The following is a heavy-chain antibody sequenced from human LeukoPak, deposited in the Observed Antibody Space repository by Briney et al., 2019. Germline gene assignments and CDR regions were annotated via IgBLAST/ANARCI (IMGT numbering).Heavy chain of an antibody. CDR1: GYSFTSYW. D-gene: IGHD3-3*01. Sequence: GEALKISCKGSGYSFTSYWIGWVRQMAGKGLEGMGIIYPGDSDTRYRPSFQGQVTISADKSISAAYLQWSSLKASDTAMYYCARHVTMEWDFWRGYFDYWGQGTLVTVSS. CDR2: IYPGDSDT. V-gene: IGHV5-51*01. J-gene: IGHJ4*02. CDR3: ARHVTMEWDFWRGYFDY.